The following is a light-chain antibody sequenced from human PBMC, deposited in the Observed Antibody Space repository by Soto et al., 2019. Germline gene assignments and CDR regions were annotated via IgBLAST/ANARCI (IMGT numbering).Light chain of an antibody. CDR3: QQRSNWLT. J-gene: IGKJ4*01. V-gene: IGKV3D-20*02. CDR1: QSVRSSH. CDR2: DAS. Sequence: EIVLTQSPGTLSLSPGERATLSCRASQSVRSSHLAWYQQMPGQAPRLLIYDASNRATGIPARFSGSGSGTDFTLTISSLEPEDFAVYYCQQRSNWLTFGGGTKVDIK.